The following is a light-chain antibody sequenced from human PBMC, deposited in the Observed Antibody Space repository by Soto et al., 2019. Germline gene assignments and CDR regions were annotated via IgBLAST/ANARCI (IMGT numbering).Light chain of an antibody. CDR1: QSISSN. V-gene: IGKV3-11*01. J-gene: IGKJ4*01. CDR2: DAP. Sequence: EIVLTQSPATLSLSPGERATLSCRASQSISSNLSWYQQKCGQAPRLLISDAPNRATGIPARFSGSGTGTDFTLTSSNLEAVDVSVYYRHQRSTWTLTFGGGTKVEIK. CDR3: HQRSTWTLT.